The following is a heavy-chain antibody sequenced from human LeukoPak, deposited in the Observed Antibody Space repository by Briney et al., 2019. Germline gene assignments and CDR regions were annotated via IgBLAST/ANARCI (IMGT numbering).Heavy chain of an antibody. V-gene: IGHV1-69*05. J-gene: IGHJ5*02. Sequence: GASVKVSCKASGGTFSSYAISWVRQAPGQGLEWMGGIIPIFGTANYAQKFQGRVTITTDESTSTAYMELSSLRSEDTAVYYCASFIAAAGTGDWFDPWGQGTLVTVSS. CDR3: ASFIAAAGTGDWFDP. CDR2: IIPIFGTA. CDR1: GGTFSSYA. D-gene: IGHD6-13*01.